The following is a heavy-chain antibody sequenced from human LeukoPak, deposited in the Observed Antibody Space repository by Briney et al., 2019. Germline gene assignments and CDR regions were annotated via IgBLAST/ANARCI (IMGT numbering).Heavy chain of an antibody. D-gene: IGHD6-6*01. Sequence: GGSLRLSCAASGFTVSSNYMSWVRQAPGKGLEWVSVIYSGGSTYHADSVKGRFTISRDNPKNTLYLQMNSLRAEDTAVYYCARDNVLNRWGQGTLVTVSS. J-gene: IGHJ4*02. V-gene: IGHV3-53*01. CDR2: IYSGGST. CDR1: GFTVSSNY. CDR3: ARDNVLNR.